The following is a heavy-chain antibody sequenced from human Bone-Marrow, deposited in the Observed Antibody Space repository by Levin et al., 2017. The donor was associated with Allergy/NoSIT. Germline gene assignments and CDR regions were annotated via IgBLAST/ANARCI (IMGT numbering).Heavy chain of an antibody. CDR2: IYYRGDT. V-gene: IGHV4-4*02. CDR3: ATSFLDN. J-gene: IGHJ4*02. CDR1: GGSISGSNW. Sequence: SETLSLTCSVSGGSISGSNWWSWIRQSPETGLEWIGEIYYRGDTKYNPSLKSRVTLSVDESKNQFSLKLRSVTAADTAIYYCATSFLDNWGQGTLVTVSS. D-gene: IGHD2/OR15-2a*01.